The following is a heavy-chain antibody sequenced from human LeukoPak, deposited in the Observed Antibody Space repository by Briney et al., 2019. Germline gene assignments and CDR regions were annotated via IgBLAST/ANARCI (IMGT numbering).Heavy chain of an antibody. D-gene: IGHD3-22*01. CDR2: ISGSGGST. J-gene: IGHJ4*02. CDR3: AKDSTKGYYDSSGYYSFDY. V-gene: IGHV3-23*01. CDR1: GFTFSSYA. Sequence: TGGSLRLSCAASGFTFSSYAMSWVRQAPEKGLEWVSAISGSGGSTYYADSVKGRCTISRDNSKNTLYLQMNSLRAEDTAVYYCAKDSTKGYYDSSGYYSFDYWGQGTLVTVSS.